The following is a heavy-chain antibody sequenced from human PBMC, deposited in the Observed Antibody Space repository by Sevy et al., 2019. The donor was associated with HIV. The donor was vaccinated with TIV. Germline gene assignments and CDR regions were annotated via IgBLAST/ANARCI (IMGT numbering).Heavy chain of an antibody. J-gene: IGHJ3*02. V-gene: IGHV3-30*18. D-gene: IGHD3-3*02. CDR1: GFTFSSYG. Sequence: GGSLRLSCAASGFTFSSYGMHWVRQAPGKGLEWVAVISYDGSNKYYADSVKGRFTISRDNSKNTLYLQMNSLRAGDTAVYYCAKPFLEWLRDDAFDIWGQGTMVTVSS. CDR2: ISYDGSNK. CDR3: AKPFLEWLRDDAFDI.